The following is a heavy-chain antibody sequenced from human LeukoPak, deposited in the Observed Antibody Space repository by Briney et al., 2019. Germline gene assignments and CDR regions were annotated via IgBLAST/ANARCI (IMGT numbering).Heavy chain of an antibody. CDR1: GGSFSGYY. CDR3: ARQDYGGNSVEY. D-gene: IGHD4-23*01. J-gene: IGHJ4*02. Sequence: SETLSLTCAVYGGSFSGYYWSWIRQPPGKGLEWIGEINHSGSTNYNPSLKSRVTISVDTSKNQFSLKLSSVTAADTAVYYCARQDYGGNSVEYWGQGTLVTVSS. V-gene: IGHV4-34*01. CDR2: INHSGST.